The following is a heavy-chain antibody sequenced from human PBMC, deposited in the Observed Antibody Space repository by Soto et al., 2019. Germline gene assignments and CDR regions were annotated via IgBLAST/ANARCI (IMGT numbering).Heavy chain of an antibody. CDR2: ISGTGDNT. Sequence: PGGSLRLSWAASGFTFSSYAMSWVRQAPGKGLEWVSSISGTGDNTYYADSVKGRFTISRENSENTVYVQMTSLRAEDTAVYYCTRLAQISDYWGQGTLVTVSS. CDR1: GFTFSSYA. CDR3: TRLAQISDY. V-gene: IGHV3-23*01. J-gene: IGHJ4*02. D-gene: IGHD6-19*01.